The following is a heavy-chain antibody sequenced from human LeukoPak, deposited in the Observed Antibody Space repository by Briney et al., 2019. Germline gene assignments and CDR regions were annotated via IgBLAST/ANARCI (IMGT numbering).Heavy chain of an antibody. D-gene: IGHD3/OR15-3a*01. J-gene: IGHJ4*02. CDR1: GFTLRSYA. V-gene: IGHV3-33*01. CDR3: ARDKDWAFDY. CDR2: IRYDGSKT. Sequence: GRSLRLSCAASGFTLRSYAMHWVRQAPGKGLEWVAVIRYDGSKTDYSDSVKGRFTVSRDNSKNTLYLQMNSLRAEDTAVYYCARDKDWAFDYWGQGTLVTVSS.